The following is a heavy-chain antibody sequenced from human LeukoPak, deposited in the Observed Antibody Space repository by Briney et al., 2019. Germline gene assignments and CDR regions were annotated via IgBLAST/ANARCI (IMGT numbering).Heavy chain of an antibody. CDR3: ASITMVVVAPWYFDL. Sequence: GGSLTLSCAASGFTFSSYSMNWVRQAPGKGRDWVSYISSSSSTIYYADSVKGRLTLSRDNPKNSLYLQMHRLRAEDTAVYYCASITMVVVAPWYFDLWGRGTLVTVSS. D-gene: IGHD3-22*01. CDR2: ISSSSSTI. V-gene: IGHV3-48*01. J-gene: IGHJ2*01. CDR1: GFTFSSYS.